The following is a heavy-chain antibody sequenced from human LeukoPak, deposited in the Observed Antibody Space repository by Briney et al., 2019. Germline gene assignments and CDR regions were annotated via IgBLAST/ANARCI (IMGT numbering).Heavy chain of an antibody. CDR3: ARAAGGYCSSTSCYYYYGMDV. D-gene: IGHD2-2*01. J-gene: IGHJ6*02. Sequence: SETLSLTCTVSGGSISSGGYYWSWIRQHPGKGLEWIGYIYNSGSTYYNPSLKSRVTISVDTSKNQFSLKLSSVTAADTAVYYCARAAGGYCSSTSCYYYYGMDVWGQGTTVTVSS. CDR2: IYNSGST. CDR1: GGSISSGGYY. V-gene: IGHV4-31*03.